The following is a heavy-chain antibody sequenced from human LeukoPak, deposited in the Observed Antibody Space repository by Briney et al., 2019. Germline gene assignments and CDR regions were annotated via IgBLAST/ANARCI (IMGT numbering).Heavy chain of an antibody. CDR1: GFTFSSYE. CDR2: ISSSGSTI. Sequence: GGSLRLSCAASGFTFSSYEMNWVRQAPGKGLEWVSYISSSGSTIYYADSVKGRFTISRDNAKNSLYLQMNSLRAEDTAVYYCARGRDGYNFLYYYYGMDVWGQGTMVTVSS. J-gene: IGHJ6*02. V-gene: IGHV3-48*03. D-gene: IGHD5-24*01. CDR3: ARGRDGYNFLYYYYGMDV.